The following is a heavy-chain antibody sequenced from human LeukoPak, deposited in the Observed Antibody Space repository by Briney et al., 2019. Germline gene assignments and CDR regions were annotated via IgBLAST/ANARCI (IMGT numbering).Heavy chain of an antibody. Sequence: GGSLRLSCAASAFTFSDYEMNWVRQAPGKGLEWLSYISSAGNTIYYADSVKGRFTISRDNAKNSLSLQMNSLRAEDTAVYYCARAPAHYYDSSDHYYVGESYFDYWGQGTLVTVSS. CDR2: ISSAGNTI. CDR1: AFTFSDYE. J-gene: IGHJ4*02. V-gene: IGHV3-48*03. D-gene: IGHD3-22*01. CDR3: ARAPAHYYDSSDHYYVGESYFDY.